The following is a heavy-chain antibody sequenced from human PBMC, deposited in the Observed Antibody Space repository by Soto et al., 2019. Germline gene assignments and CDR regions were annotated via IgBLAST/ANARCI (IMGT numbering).Heavy chain of an antibody. D-gene: IGHD5-12*01. CDR1: GFTLSWYW. CDR2: ISNDGSCT. V-gene: IGHV3-74*01. Sequence: EVQLVESGGDLVQPGVSLRLSCAASGFTLSWYWMHWVRQAPGKGLVWVSRISNDGSCTTYADSVKGRFTIARDNAKNTLYLQMNSLRAEDTAVYYCAPVRAYRYDYTGPWGQGTLVTDS. CDR3: APVRAYRYDYTGP. J-gene: IGHJ5*02.